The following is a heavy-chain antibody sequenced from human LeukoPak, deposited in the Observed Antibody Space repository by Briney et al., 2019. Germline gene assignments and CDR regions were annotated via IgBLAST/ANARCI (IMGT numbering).Heavy chain of an antibody. J-gene: IGHJ6*02. CDR3: ARDPGVTIFGVVNYGMDV. V-gene: IGHV1-3*01. CDR1: GYTFTSYA. D-gene: IGHD3-3*01. CDR2: INAGNDNT. Sequence: ASVKVSCKASGYTFTSYAMHWVRQAPGQRLEWMGWINAGNDNTKYSQKFQGRVTITRDTSASTAYMELSSLRSEDTAVYYCARDPGVTIFGVVNYGMDVWGQGTTVTVSS.